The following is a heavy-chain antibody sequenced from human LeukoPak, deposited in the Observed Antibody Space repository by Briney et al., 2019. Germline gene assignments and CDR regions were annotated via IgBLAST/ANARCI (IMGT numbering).Heavy chain of an antibody. Sequence: ASVKVSCKASGYTFTSYYMHWVRQAPGQGLEWMGCINPDKGDTLYAQKLHDRVSMTRDTSVNTAYMELSSLTSDDTAVYYCARAADFGWFDPWGQGTLVTVSS. J-gene: IGHJ5*02. CDR2: INPDKGDT. CDR1: GYTFTSYY. D-gene: IGHD3-10*01. CDR3: ARAADFGWFDP. V-gene: IGHV1-2*02.